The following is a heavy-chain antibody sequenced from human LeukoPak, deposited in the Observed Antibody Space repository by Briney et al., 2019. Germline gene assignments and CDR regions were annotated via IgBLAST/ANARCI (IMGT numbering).Heavy chain of an antibody. CDR3: ASLTGDGENFDY. Sequence: GASVXVSCKASGYTFTGYYMHWVRQAPGQGVEWMGRINPNSGGKNYAQKFQGRVTMTTDTSISTAYMQLSRLRSDDTAVYYCASLTGDGENFDYWGQGTLVTVSS. D-gene: IGHD7-27*01. CDR1: GYTFTGYY. V-gene: IGHV1-2*06. CDR2: INPNSGGK. J-gene: IGHJ4*02.